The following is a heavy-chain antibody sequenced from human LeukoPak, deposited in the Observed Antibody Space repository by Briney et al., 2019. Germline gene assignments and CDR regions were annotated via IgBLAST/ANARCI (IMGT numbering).Heavy chain of an antibody. CDR1: GFTFSNYC. D-gene: IGHD4-17*01. CDR2: IWYDGSDK. CDR3: GVDYGASGEIGY. V-gene: IGHV3-33*01. Sequence: PGGSLRLSCAASGFTFSNYCMHWVRQAPGKGLEWVAVIWYDGSDKYYADSVKGRFTISRDNSKNTLYLQITGLRAEDTAVYYCGVDYGASGEIGYWGQGTLVTVSS. J-gene: IGHJ4*02.